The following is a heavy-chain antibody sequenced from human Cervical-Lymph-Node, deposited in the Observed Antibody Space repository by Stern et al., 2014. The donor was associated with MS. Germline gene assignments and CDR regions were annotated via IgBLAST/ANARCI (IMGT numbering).Heavy chain of an antibody. V-gene: IGHV3-21*01. CDR3: ARVYKILTGYYLDY. CDR2: ISSSSSYI. Sequence: EMQLVESGGGLVKPGGSLRLSCAASGFTFSSYSMNWVRQAPGKGLEWVSSISSSSSYIYYADSVKGRFTISRDNAKNSLYLQMNSLRAEDTAVYYCARVYKILTGYYLDYWGQGTLVTVSS. CDR1: GFTFSSYS. J-gene: IGHJ4*02. D-gene: IGHD3-9*01.